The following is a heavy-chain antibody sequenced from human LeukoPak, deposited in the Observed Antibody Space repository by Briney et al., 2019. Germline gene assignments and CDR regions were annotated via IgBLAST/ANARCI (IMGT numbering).Heavy chain of an antibody. J-gene: IGHJ3*02. CDR3: AKGRDYPDAFDI. CDR2: ISGSVGIT. D-gene: IGHD4-17*01. Sequence: GGSLRLSCAASGFTFSSYAMSWVRQAPGKGLEWVSAISGSVGITYYADSVKGRFTNSRDNSKNTLYLQRNSLRAEDTAVYYCAKGRDYPDAFDIWGQGTMVTVSS. CDR1: GFTFSSYA. V-gene: IGHV3-23*01.